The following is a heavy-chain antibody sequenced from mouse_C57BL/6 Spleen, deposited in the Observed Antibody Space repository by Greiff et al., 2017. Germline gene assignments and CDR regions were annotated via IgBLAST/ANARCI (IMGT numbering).Heavy chain of an antibody. CDR3: ARGATDYAMDY. D-gene: IGHD3-1*01. CDR2: FHPYNDDT. J-gene: IGHJ4*01. CDR1: GYTFTTYP. V-gene: IGHV1-47*01. Sequence: QVQLQQSGAELVKPGASVTLSCKASGYTFTTYPIEWMKQNHGKSLEWIGNFHPYNDDTKYNEKFKGKATLTVEKASSTVYLELSRLTSDDSAVYDGARGATDYAMDYWGQGTSVTVAS.